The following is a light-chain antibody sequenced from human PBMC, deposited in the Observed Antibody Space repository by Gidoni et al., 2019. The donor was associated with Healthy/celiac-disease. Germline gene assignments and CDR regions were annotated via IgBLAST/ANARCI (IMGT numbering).Light chain of an antibody. Sequence: VVMTQSPATLSVSPGERATLSCRASQSVSSNLAGSQQKPGQAPRLLIYGAATRATGIPARFSGSGSGTEFTLTISSLQSEDFAVYYCQQYNNWPPITFGQGTRLEIK. J-gene: IGKJ5*01. CDR1: QSVSSN. CDR2: GAA. CDR3: QQYNNWPPIT. V-gene: IGKV3-15*01.